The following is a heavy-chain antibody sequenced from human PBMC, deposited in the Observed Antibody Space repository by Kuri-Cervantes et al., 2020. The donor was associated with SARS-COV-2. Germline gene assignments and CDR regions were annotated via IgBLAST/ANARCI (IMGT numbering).Heavy chain of an antibody. CDR1: GGPISNYY. V-gene: IGHV4-59*01. J-gene: IGHJ5*02. CDR2: FYDTGST. Sequence: SETLSLTCTVSGGPISNYYWTWLRQPPGKGLEWFGDFYDTGSTNYTPSLESRVTISVDTSRRQFSLNVRSVSAADTAVYYCAKVNTGWIDLWGLGTLVTVYS. CDR3: AKVNTGWIDL. D-gene: IGHD1-1*01.